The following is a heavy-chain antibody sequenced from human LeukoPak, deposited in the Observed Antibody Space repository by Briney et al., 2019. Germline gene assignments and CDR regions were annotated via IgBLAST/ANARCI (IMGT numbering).Heavy chain of an antibody. J-gene: IGHJ4*02. CDR3: ARGRRHYYGSGSYYNPFDY. CDR1: GGSFSGYY. D-gene: IGHD3-10*01. Sequence: NPSETLSLTCAVYGGSFSGYYWSWIRQPPGKGLEWIGEINHSGSTNYNPSPKSRVTISVDTSKHQFSLKLSSVTAADTAVYYCARGRRHYYGSGSYYNPFDYWGQGTLVTVSS. CDR2: INHSGST. V-gene: IGHV4-34*01.